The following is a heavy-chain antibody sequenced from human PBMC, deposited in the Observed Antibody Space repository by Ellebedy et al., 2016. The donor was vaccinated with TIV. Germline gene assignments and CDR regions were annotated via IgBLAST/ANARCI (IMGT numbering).Heavy chain of an antibody. Sequence: GESLKISXAASGFTFSSYSMNWVRQAPGKGLEWVSSISSSSSYIYYADSVKGRFTISRDNAKNSLYLQMNSLRAEDTAVYYCAREFNSGYDYDYWGQGTLVTVSS. D-gene: IGHD5-12*01. V-gene: IGHV3-21*01. CDR2: ISSSSSYI. J-gene: IGHJ4*02. CDR1: GFTFSSYS. CDR3: AREFNSGYDYDY.